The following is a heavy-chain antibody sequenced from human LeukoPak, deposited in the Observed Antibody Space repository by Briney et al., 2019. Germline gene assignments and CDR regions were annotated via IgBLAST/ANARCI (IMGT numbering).Heavy chain of an antibody. CDR1: GGSFSGYY. CDR3: ARGGFDP. CDR2: INHSGST. Sequence: SETLSLTCAVYGGSFSGYYWSWIRQPPGKGLEWIGEINHSGSTNYNPSLKSRVTISVDTSKNQSSLKLSFVAAADTAVYYCARGGFDPWGQGTLVTVSS. V-gene: IGHV4-34*01. J-gene: IGHJ5*02.